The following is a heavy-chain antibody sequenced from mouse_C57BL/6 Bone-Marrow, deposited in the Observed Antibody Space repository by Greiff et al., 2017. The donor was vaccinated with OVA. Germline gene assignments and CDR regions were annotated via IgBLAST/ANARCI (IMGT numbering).Heavy chain of an antibody. CDR3: AITAQATRGPLDY. D-gene: IGHD3-2*02. V-gene: IGHV1-74*01. CDR1: GYTFTSYW. J-gene: IGHJ2*01. Sequence: QVQLKQPGAELVKPGASVKVSCKASGYTFTSYWMHWVKQRPGQGLEWIGRIHPSDSDTNYNQKFKGKATLTVDKSSSTAYMQLSSLTSEDSAVYYCAITAQATRGPLDYWGQGTTLTVSS. CDR2: IHPSDSDT.